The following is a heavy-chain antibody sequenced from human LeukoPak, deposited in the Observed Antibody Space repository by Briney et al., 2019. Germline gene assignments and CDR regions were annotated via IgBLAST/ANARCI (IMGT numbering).Heavy chain of an antibody. V-gene: IGHV4-59*12. CDR1: GGSISSYY. D-gene: IGHD3-22*01. CDR2: IYYSGST. CDR3: ARAVSGLVIRSPFGY. J-gene: IGHJ4*02. Sequence: PSETLSLTCTVSGGSISSYYWSWIRQPPGKGLEWIGNIYYSGSTNYNSSLKSRVTISIDTSKNQFSLKLSSVTAANTAVYYCARAVSGLVIRSPFGYWGQGTLVTVSS.